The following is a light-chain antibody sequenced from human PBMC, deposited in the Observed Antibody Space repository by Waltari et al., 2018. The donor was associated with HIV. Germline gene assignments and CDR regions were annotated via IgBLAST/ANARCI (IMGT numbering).Light chain of an antibody. CDR1: TSNIGGNP. J-gene: IGLJ1*01. CDR2: SNN. CDR3: AAWDDSLKGGA. Sequence: QSVLAQPPSASGTPGQRVTISCSGSTSNIGGNPVSWYQQLPGTAPKLLIYSNNELPSGVPDRLSGSTSGTSASLVISGLQSEDEADYYCAAWDDSLKGGAFGTGTKVTVL. V-gene: IGLV1-44*01.